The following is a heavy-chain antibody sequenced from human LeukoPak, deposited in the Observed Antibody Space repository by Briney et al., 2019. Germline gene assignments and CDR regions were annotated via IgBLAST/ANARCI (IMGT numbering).Heavy chain of an antibody. Sequence: ASVKVSCKASGYTFTSYDINWVRQATGQGLEWMGWMNPNSGNTGYAQKFQGRVTMTRNTSISTAYMELSSLRSEDTAVYYCARGLAMAAAVNWFDPWGQGTLVTVSS. CDR1: GYTFTSYD. V-gene: IGHV1-8*01. CDR2: MNPNSGNT. J-gene: IGHJ5*02. CDR3: ARGLAMAAAVNWFDP. D-gene: IGHD6-13*01.